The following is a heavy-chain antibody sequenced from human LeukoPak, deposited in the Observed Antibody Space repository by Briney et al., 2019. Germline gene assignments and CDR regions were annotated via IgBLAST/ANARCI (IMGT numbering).Heavy chain of an antibody. V-gene: IGHV3-53*01. CDR1: GFTVSSNY. Sequence: GGSLRLSCAASGFTVSSNYMSWVRQAPGKGLEWVSVIYSGGSTYYADSVKGRFTISRDNSKNTLYLQMNSLRAEDTAVYYCARDRSGSYYFDYWGQGTLVTVSS. CDR2: IYSGGST. D-gene: IGHD3-10*01. CDR3: ARDRSGSYYFDY. J-gene: IGHJ4*02.